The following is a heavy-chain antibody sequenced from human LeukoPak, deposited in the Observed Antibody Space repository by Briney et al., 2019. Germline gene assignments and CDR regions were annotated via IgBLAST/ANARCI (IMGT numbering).Heavy chain of an antibody. Sequence: PGGSLRLSCAASGFAFSTYWMTWVRQAPGKGLEWVANIKQGGSEKYYVDSVKGRFTISRDNAKNSLYLQMNSLRAEDTAVYYCARDRWGKYQMLDYWGQGTLVTVSS. CDR3: ARDRWGKYQMLDY. J-gene: IGHJ4*02. CDR2: IKQGGSEK. V-gene: IGHV3-7*01. CDR1: GFAFSTYW. D-gene: IGHD2-2*01.